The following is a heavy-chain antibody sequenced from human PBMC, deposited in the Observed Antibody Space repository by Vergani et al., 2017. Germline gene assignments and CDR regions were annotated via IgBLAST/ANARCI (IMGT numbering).Heavy chain of an antibody. D-gene: IGHD5-18*01. V-gene: IGHV1-18*04. CDR1: GYTFTSSG. Sequence: QVQLVQSGAEVKKPGASVKVSCKASGYTFTSSGISWVRQAPGQGVEWIGWISAYNGNTNYAQKLQGRVTMTTDTSTSTAYMELRSLRSDDTAVYYCARVGRSYSYGRTIDYWGQGTLVTGSS. J-gene: IGHJ4*02. CDR2: ISAYNGNT. CDR3: ARVGRSYSYGRTIDY.